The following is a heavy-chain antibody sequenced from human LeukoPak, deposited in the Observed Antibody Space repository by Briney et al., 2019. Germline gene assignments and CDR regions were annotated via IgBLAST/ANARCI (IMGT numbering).Heavy chain of an antibody. J-gene: IGHJ5*02. CDR1: GFSLSTSGVG. D-gene: IGHD1-7*01. CDR2: IYWDDDK. CDR3: AHSVNVITGTTAPWYNWFDP. V-gene: IGHV2-5*02. Sequence: SGPTLVKPTQTLTLTCTFSGFSLSTSGVGVGWIRQPPGKALEWLALIYWDDDKRYSPSLKSRLTITKDTSKNQVVLTMTNMDPVDTATYYCAHSVNVITGTTAPWYNWFDPWGQGTLVTVSS.